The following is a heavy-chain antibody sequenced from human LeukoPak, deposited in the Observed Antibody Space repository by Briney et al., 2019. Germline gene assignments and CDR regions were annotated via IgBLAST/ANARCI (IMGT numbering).Heavy chain of an antibody. Sequence: GRSLRLSCAASGFTFSSYAMHWVRQAPGKGLEWVAVISYDGSNKYYADSVKGRFTISRDNSKDTLYLQMNSLRAEDTAVYYCARDDGPIVVVVAASGWNYGMDVWGQGTTVTVSS. J-gene: IGHJ6*02. V-gene: IGHV3-30-3*01. D-gene: IGHD2-15*01. CDR2: ISYDGSNK. CDR1: GFTFSSYA. CDR3: ARDDGPIVVVVAASGWNYGMDV.